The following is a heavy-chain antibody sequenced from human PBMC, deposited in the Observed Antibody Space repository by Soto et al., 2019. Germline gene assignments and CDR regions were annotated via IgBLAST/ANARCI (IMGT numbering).Heavy chain of an antibody. D-gene: IGHD3-10*01. J-gene: IGHJ6*03. Sequence: GGSLRLSCVASGLTFRNYGMHWVRQAPGKGLEWVTFISSDGVNTRSADSVKGRFTISRDNSNNTLYLQMNSLRAEDTAVYYCAKNPWAYYGSGTYFYYYMDVWGKGTTVTVSS. CDR3: AKNPWAYYGSGTYFYYYMDV. CDR2: ISSDGVNT. CDR1: GLTFRNYG. V-gene: IGHV3-30*18.